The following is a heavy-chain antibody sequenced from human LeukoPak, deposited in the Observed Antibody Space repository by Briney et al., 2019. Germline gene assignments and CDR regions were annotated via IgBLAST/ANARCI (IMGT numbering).Heavy chain of an antibody. CDR1: GFPYDVQT. CDR2: MREDGREI. J-gene: IGHJ4*02. Sequence: GGSLRLSCVASGFPYDVQTMSWVRQAPGKGLEWVASMREDGREIHYVDSVKGRFTISRDNPKNSLYLQMNGLRAEDTAVYYCARGGATGGRFENWGQGTLVTVSS. D-gene: IGHD1-26*01. CDR3: ARGGATGGRFEN. V-gene: IGHV3-7*01.